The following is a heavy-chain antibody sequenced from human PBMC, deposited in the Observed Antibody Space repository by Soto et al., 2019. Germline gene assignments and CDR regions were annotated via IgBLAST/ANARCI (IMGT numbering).Heavy chain of an antibody. J-gene: IGHJ4*02. CDR1: GGSISSYY. Sequence: SSETLSHTCTVSGGSISSYYWIWIRQPPGKGLEWIGYIYYSGSTNYNPSLKSRVTISVDTSKNQFSLKLSSVTAADTAVYYCARAYGANCFDYWGQGTLVTVSS. D-gene: IGHD4-17*01. CDR3: ARAYGANCFDY. V-gene: IGHV4-59*01. CDR2: IYYSGST.